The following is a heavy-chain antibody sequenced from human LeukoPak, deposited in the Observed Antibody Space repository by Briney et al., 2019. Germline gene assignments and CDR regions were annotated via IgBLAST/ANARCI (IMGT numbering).Heavy chain of an antibody. CDR3: AFRIGYYFDY. CDR2: ISGSGSII. CDR1: GFTFNTYE. D-gene: IGHD1-26*01. V-gene: IGHV3-48*03. Sequence: GGSLRLSCAASGFTFNTYELNWVRQAPGKGLEWVSYISGSGSIIYYADSVKGRFTISRDNAKNSLYLQMNSLRAEDTAVYYCAFRIGYYFDYWGQGTLVTVSS. J-gene: IGHJ4*02.